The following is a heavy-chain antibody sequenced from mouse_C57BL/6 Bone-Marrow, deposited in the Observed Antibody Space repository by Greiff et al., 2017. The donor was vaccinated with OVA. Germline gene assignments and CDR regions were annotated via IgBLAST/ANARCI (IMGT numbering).Heavy chain of an antibody. CDR3: ASIFITTVVEGY. J-gene: IGHJ2*01. CDR1: GFTFSDYG. CDR2: ISNLAYSI. D-gene: IGHD1-1*01. V-gene: IGHV5-15*01. Sequence: EVQGVESGGGLVQPGGSLKLSCAASGFTFSDYGMAWVRQAPRKGPEWVAFISNLAYSIYYADTVTGRFTISRENAKNTLYLEMSSLRSEDTAMYYCASIFITTVVEGYWGQGTTLTVSS.